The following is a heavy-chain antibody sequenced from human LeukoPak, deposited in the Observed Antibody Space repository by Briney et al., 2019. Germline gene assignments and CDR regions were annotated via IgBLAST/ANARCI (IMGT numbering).Heavy chain of an antibody. Sequence: ASVKVSCKASGYTFTSYYMHWVRQAPGQGLEWMGIINPSGGSTSYAQKFQGRVTMTEDTSTDTAYMELSSLRSEDTAVYYCATDLKRIVGATDFDYWGQGTLVTVSS. CDR3: ATDLKRIVGATDFDY. J-gene: IGHJ4*02. D-gene: IGHD1-26*01. CDR2: INPSGGST. V-gene: IGHV1-46*01. CDR1: GYTFTSYY.